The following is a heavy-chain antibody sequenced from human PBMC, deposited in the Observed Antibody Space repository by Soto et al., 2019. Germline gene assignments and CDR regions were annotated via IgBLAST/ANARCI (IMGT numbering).Heavy chain of an antibody. CDR2: IYYSGST. CDR3: ARVGASRFRYYDFWSGRYYFDY. D-gene: IGHD3-3*01. CDR1: GGSISSYY. V-gene: IGHV4-59*01. Sequence: SETLSLTCTVSGGSISSYYWSWIRQPPGKGLEWIGYIYYSGSTNYNRSLKSRVTISVDTSKNQFSLKLSSVTAADTAVYYCARVGASRFRYYDFWSGRYYFDYWGQGTLVTVSS. J-gene: IGHJ4*02.